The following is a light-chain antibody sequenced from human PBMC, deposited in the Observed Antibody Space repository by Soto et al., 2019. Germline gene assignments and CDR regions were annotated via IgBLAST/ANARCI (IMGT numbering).Light chain of an antibody. CDR1: QTVSSSH. Sequence: EVVLTQSPGTLSLSPGERATLSCRASQTVSSSHLAWYQQKPGQAPRLLIYGASDRATDIPDRFSGSGSGPDFTLTISILEPEGFAVYYCQHFGSSPPVYTFGQGPKLEIK. J-gene: IGKJ2*01. CDR2: GAS. CDR3: QHFGSSPPVYT. V-gene: IGKV3-20*01.